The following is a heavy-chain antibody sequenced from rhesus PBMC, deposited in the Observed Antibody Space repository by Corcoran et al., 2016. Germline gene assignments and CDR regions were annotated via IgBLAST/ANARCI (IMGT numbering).Heavy chain of an antibody. CDR1: GASFIGYS. J-gene: IGHJ4*01. D-gene: IGHD3-28*01. CDR3: AATYDRGYYTWFYFDY. CDR2: IGGRSRIT. V-gene: IGHV4-165*01. Sequence: QVQLQESGPGLVKPSETLSLTFAVSGASFIGYSLGWVGHPPGKGLDWIGYIGGRSRITDHRPSLRSQVTISTEISKHQFSLKLSFVTAADTAVYYCAATYDRGYYTWFYFDYWGQGVLVTVSS.